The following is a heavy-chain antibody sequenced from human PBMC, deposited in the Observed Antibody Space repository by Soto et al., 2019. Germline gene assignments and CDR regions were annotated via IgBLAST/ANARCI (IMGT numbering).Heavy chain of an antibody. J-gene: IGHJ4*02. D-gene: IGHD3-10*01. CDR2: IFSNDEK. V-gene: IGHV2-26*01. CDR3: ARGYGSGSYYRKYYFDY. Sequence: PTLVNPTETLTLTCTVSGFSLSNARMGVSWIRQPPGKALEWLAHIFSNDEKSYSTSLKSRLTISKDTSKSQVVLTMTNMDPVDTATYYCARGYGSGSYYRKYYFDYWGQGTLVTVSS. CDR1: GFSLSNARMG.